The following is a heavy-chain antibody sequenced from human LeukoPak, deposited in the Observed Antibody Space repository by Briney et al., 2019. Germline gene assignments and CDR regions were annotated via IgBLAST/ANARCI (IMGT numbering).Heavy chain of an antibody. CDR2: INPSGGST. J-gene: IGHJ4*02. V-gene: IGHV1-46*01. Sequence: ASVKVSCKASGYTFTSYYMHWVRQAPGQGLEWMGIINPSGGSTSYAQKFQGRVTMTRDTSTSTVYMELSSLGSEDTAVYYCARESLMITFGGVIVREPFDYWGQGTLVTVSS. CDR3: ARESLMITFGGVIVREPFDY. D-gene: IGHD3-16*02. CDR1: GYTFTSYY.